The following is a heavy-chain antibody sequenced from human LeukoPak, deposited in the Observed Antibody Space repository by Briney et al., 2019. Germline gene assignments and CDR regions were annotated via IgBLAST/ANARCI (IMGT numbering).Heavy chain of an antibody. CDR1: GGSFGNYY. CDR2: IYDNGTT. J-gene: IGHJ4*02. D-gene: IGHD3-16*01. V-gene: IGHV4-59*01. Sequence: PSETLSLTCTVSGGSFGNYYWSWIRQPPGKGLEWIGYIYDNGTTNYNPSLKSRVTISVDTSKNQFTLKLSSVTAADTAVYYCARGRYGWLPFDYWGQGTLVTVSS. CDR3: ARGRYGWLPFDY.